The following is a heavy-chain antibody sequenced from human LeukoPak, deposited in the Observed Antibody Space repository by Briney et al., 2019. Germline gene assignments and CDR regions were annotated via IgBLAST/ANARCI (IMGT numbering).Heavy chain of an antibody. J-gene: IGHJ3*02. CDR3: ARPLTPFWFFDVFDM. D-gene: IGHD3-10*01. CDR1: GFTFANHG. Sequence: GGSLRLSCAASGFTFANHGMDWVRQAPGKGLEWLAVISHDGSRIYYAESVKGRFTISRDNSRNTLDLQMNSLRAEDTAVYYCARPLTPFWFFDVFDMCGQGTMVTVSS. CDR2: ISHDGSRI. V-gene: IGHV3-30*04.